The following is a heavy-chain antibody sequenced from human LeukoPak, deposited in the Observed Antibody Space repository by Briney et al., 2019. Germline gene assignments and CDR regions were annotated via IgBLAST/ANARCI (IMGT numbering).Heavy chain of an antibody. J-gene: IGHJ4*02. D-gene: IGHD5-18*01. CDR3: VSPRGFSYGYFDY. Sequence: PSETLSLTCTVSSGSISSSSAYWGWIRQPPGKGLEWIGSIYYSKNTYHNPSLKSRVNISADTSKHQFSLTLGSVSATDTAVYYCVSPRGFSYGYFDYWGQGTLVTVSS. V-gene: IGHV4-39*01. CDR1: SGSISSSSAY. CDR2: IYYSKNT.